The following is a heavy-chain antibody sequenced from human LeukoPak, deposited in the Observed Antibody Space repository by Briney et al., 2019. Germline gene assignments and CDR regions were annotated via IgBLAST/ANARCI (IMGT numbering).Heavy chain of an antibody. J-gene: IGHJ4*02. Sequence: SETLSLTCAVYGGSFSGYYWSWIRQPPGKGLEWIGEINHSGSTNYNPSLKSRVTISVDTSKNQSSLKLSSVTAADTAVYYCARDSSGWSSGYFDYWGQGTLVTVSS. CDR1: GGSFSGYY. CDR2: INHSGST. V-gene: IGHV4-34*01. D-gene: IGHD6-19*01. CDR3: ARDSSGWSSGYFDY.